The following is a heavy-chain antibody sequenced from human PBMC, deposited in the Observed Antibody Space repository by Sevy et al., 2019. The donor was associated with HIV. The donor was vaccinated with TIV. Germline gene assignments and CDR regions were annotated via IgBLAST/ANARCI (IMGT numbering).Heavy chain of an antibody. D-gene: IGHD3-3*01. CDR1: GYTLNNYG. CDR3: TRVDPYYEFGDV. J-gene: IGHJ6*02. CDR2: ITAYKDNT. Sequence: ASVKVSCKASGYTLNNYGISWVRQAPGQGLEWIGWITAYKDNTNYAQNFQGRVTMTTDTSTTTAYMELRSLRSDDTAVYYCTRVDPYYEFGDVWGQGTTVTVSS. V-gene: IGHV1-18*01.